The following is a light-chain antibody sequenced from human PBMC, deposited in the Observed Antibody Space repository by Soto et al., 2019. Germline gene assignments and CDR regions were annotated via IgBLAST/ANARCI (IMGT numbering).Light chain of an antibody. CDR1: SSDIGFYDY. V-gene: IGLV2-14*03. CDR2: GVS. J-gene: IGLJ2*01. Sequence: QSALTQPASVSGSPGQSITISCTGTSSDIGFYDYVSWYQQHPGKGPKLIIFGVSNRPSGVSNRFSGSKSANTASLTITGLQAEDEADYHCSSYTSSSTVVFGGGTKLTVL. CDR3: SSYTSSSTVV.